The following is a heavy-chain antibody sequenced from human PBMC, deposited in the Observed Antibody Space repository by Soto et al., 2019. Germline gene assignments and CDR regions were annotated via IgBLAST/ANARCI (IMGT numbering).Heavy chain of an antibody. J-gene: IGHJ4*02. V-gene: IGHV3-21*02. CDR3: AIDQSIVGAELGDFDC. CDR2: ISSSSSYR. Sequence: EVQLVESGGGLVKPGGSLSLSCAASGFTFSSYIMNWVRQAPGKGLEWVSSISSSSSYRYYADSVKGRFTISRDNAKKSLELQMNSLRSEDTAVYYLAIDQSIVGAELGDFDCSGKGTRVTVSS. CDR1: GFTFSSYI. D-gene: IGHD1-26*01.